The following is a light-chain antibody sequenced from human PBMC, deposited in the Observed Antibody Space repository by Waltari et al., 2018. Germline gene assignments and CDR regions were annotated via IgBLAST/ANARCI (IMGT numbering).Light chain of an antibody. CDR2: EVN. CDR1: SSDVGGYNS. J-gene: IGLJ2*01. V-gene: IGLV2-8*01. CDR3: SSYAGSSNVV. Sequence: QSALTQPPSASGSPGPSVTISCSGTSSDVGGYNSVSWYQQHPGKAPKLMIYEVNKRPSGVPDRFSGSKSGNTASLTVSGLQAEDEADYYCSSYAGSSNVVFGGGTKLTVL.